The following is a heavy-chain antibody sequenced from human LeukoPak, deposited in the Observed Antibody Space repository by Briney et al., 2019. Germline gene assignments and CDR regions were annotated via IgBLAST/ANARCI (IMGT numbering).Heavy chain of an antibody. V-gene: IGHV4-34*01. D-gene: IGHD3-9*01. J-gene: IGHJ4*02. Sequence: SETLSLTCAVYGGSFSGYYWSWICQPPGKGLEWIGGINHSGSTNYNPSLKSRVTISVDTSKNQFSLKLSSVTAADTAVYYCARGEYFDWLYRSQYYFDYWGQGTLVTVSS. CDR2: INHSGST. CDR1: GGSFSGYY. CDR3: ARGEYFDWLYRSQYYFDY.